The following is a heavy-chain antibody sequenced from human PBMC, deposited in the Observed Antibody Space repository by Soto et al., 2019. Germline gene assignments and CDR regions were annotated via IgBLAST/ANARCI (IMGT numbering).Heavy chain of an antibody. J-gene: IGHJ4*02. V-gene: IGHV3-23*01. Sequence: GGSLRLSCAASGFTFSSYAMSWVRQAPGKGLEWVSAISGSGGSTYYADSVKGRFTISRDNSKNTLYLQMNSLKTEDTGVYYCTTVRWYTYYFDCWGQGTLVTVSS. D-gene: IGHD2-2*02. CDR2: ISGSGGST. CDR3: TTVRWYTYYFDC. CDR1: GFTFSSYA.